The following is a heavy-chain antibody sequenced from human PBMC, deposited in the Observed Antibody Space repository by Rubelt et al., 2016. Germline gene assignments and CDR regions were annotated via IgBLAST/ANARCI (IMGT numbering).Heavy chain of an antibody. CDR3: ARDLVVPVPMGSPHDY. J-gene: IGHJ4*02. CDR2: IRYDGSNK. CDR1: GFTFSSYG. V-gene: IGHV3-30*02. D-gene: IGHD2-2*01. Sequence: GGVVQPGGSLRLSCAASGFTFSSYGMHWVRQAPGKGLEWVAFIRYDGSNKYYADSVKGRFTISRDNSKNTLYLQMNSLRAEDTAVYYCARDLVVPVPMGSPHDYWGQGPWSPSPQ.